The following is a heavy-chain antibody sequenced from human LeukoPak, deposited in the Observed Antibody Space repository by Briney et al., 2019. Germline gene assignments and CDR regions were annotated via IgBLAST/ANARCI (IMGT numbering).Heavy chain of an antibody. CDR1: GYTFTSYE. CDR3: AKGPLSTVSSASYNMDV. D-gene: IGHD2-2*01. J-gene: IGHJ6*02. V-gene: IGHV1-8*01. CDR2: MNPNSGNT. Sequence: GASVNVSCKASGYTFTSYEINWVRQAPGQGLEWMGWMNPNSGNTAYAQKFQGRVTMTRNTSITTAYMELSSLRSEDTAVYYCAKGPLSTVSSASYNMDVWGQGTTVTVSS.